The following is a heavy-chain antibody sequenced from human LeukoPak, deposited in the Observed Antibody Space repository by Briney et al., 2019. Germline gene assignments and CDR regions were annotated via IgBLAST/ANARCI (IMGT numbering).Heavy chain of an antibody. CDR2: IFNNGDT. Sequence: PSETLSLTCTISSASISNYYWSWVRQPPGKSLEWIAGIFNNGDTKYNPSLKSRVTISVDTSKNQFSLKLSSVTAADTAVYYCARGLTLTYYYGMDVWGQGTTVTVSS. CDR1: SASISNYY. V-gene: IGHV4-59*12. CDR3: ARGLTLTYYYGMDV. J-gene: IGHJ6*02. D-gene: IGHD3-9*01.